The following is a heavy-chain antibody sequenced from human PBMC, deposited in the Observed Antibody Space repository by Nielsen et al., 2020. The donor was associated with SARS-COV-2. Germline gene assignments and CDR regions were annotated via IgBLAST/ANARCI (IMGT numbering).Heavy chain of an antibody. V-gene: IGHV3-11*04. J-gene: IGHJ4*02. Sequence: GESLKISCAASGFTFSDYYMSWIRQAPGKGLEWVSYISSSGSTTYYGDSVKGRFTISRDNAKNSLYLQMNSLRAEDTAVYYCARVLPPDTYVWGSYRPVDYWGQGTLVTVSS. CDR3: ARVLPPDTYVWGSYRPVDY. CDR1: GFTFSDYY. CDR2: ISSSGSTT. D-gene: IGHD3-16*02.